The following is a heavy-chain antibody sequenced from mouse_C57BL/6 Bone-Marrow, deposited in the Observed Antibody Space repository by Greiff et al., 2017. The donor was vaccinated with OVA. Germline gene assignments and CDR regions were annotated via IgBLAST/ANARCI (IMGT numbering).Heavy chain of an antibody. CDR3: ARDASDYAYFDY. CDR2: SRNKANDYTT. Sequence: EVKLMESGGGLVQSGRSLRLSCATSGFTFSDFYMEWVRQAPGKGLEWIAASRNKANDYTTEYSASVKGRFIVSRDTSQSILYLQMNALRAEDTAIYYCARDASDYAYFDYWGQGTTFTVSS. V-gene: IGHV7-1*01. CDR1: GFTFSDFY. D-gene: IGHD2-4*01. J-gene: IGHJ2*01.